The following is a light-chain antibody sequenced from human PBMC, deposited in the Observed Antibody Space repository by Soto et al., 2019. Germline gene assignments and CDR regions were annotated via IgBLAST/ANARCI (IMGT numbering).Light chain of an antibody. CDR2: EDT. CDR1: SSDVGSYDL. J-gene: IGLJ1*01. CDR3: SSYAGSSNV. Sequence: QSVLTQPASVSGSPGQSITISCTGTSSDVGSYDLVSWYQQYPGKAPKLMIFEDTKRPSGVSNRFSGSKSGNTASLTVSGLQAEDEADYYCSSYAGSSNVFGTGTKLTVL. V-gene: IGLV2-14*02.